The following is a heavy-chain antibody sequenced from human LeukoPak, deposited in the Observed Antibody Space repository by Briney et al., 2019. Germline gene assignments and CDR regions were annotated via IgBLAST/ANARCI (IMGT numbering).Heavy chain of an antibody. J-gene: IGHJ6*03. D-gene: IGHD5-12*01. CDR1: GYTFTGYY. V-gene: IGHV1-2*02. CDR2: INPNSSGT. CDR3: ARVGSGYGRAYYYMDV. Sequence: ASVKVSCKASGYTFTGYYMHWVRQAPGQGLEWMGWINPNSSGTNYAQKFQGRVTMTRDTSISTAYMELSRLRSDDTAVYYCARVGSGYGRAYYYMDVWGKGTTVTISS.